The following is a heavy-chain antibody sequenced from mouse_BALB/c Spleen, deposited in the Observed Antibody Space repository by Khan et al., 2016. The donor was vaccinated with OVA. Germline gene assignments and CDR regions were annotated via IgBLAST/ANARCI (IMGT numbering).Heavy chain of an antibody. D-gene: IGHD1-1*01. V-gene: IGHV3-2*02. CDR1: GYSITSDYA. Sequence: EAKLEESGPGLVKPSQSLSLTCTVTGYSITSDYAWNWIRQFPGNKLEWMGFISYSGNTKYNPSLNSRFSITRDTSKNQFFLQLNSVTTEDTATYYCARVYGGDFDYWGQGTSLTVSS. J-gene: IGHJ2*02. CDR2: ISYSGNT. CDR3: ARVYGGDFDY.